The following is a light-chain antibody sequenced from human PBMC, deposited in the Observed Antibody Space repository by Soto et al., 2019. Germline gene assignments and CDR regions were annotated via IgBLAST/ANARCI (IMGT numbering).Light chain of an antibody. V-gene: IGLV2-14*01. CDR1: SSDVGGYNY. CDR2: EVS. J-gene: IGLJ1*01. Sequence: QSVLTQPASVSGSPGQSITISCTGTSSDVGGYNYVSWYQQHPGKAPKPIIYEVSNRPSGVSNRFSGSKSGNTASLTISGLQAEDEAEYYCSSYTSSSPYVFGTGTKLTVL. CDR3: SSYTSSSPYV.